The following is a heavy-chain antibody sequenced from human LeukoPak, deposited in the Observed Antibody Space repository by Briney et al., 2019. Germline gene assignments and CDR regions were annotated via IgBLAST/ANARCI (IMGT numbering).Heavy chain of an antibody. Sequence: PGGSLRLSCAASGFTFSSYGMHWVRQAPGKGLEGVAGIWYDGSNKYYADSVKGRFTISRDNSKNTLYLQMNSLRAEDTAVYYCASDMVRGVNYYYYYGMDVWGQGTTVTVSS. V-gene: IGHV3-33*01. CDR1: GFTFSSYG. D-gene: IGHD3-10*01. CDR2: IWYDGSNK. J-gene: IGHJ6*02. CDR3: ASDMVRGVNYYYYYGMDV.